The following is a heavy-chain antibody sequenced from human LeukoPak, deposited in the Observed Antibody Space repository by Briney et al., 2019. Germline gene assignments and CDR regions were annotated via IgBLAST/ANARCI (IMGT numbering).Heavy chain of an antibody. Sequence: PSETLSLTCTVSGGFISSYYWSWLRQPPGKGLEWSGYISYSGNTNYNPSLESRVTISVDTSKNQFSLKVSYVTAADTDVYYCAGNPSGSFVYWGQGTLVTVSS. CDR3: AGNPSGSFVY. CDR2: ISYSGNT. D-gene: IGHD1-26*01. CDR1: GGFISSYY. J-gene: IGHJ4*02. V-gene: IGHV4-59*01.